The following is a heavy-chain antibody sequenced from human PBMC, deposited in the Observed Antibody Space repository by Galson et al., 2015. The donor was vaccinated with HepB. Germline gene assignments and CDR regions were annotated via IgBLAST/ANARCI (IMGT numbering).Heavy chain of an antibody. D-gene: IGHD4-17*01. CDR3: ASGHDYGDYGGWDYYYGMDV. V-gene: IGHV1-3*01. J-gene: IGHJ6*02. CDR2: INAGNGNT. Sequence: SVKVSCKASGYTFTSYAMHWVRQAPGQRLEWMGWINAGNGNTKYSQKFQGRVTITRDTSASTAYMELSSLRSEDTAVYYCASGHDYGDYGGWDYYYGMDVWGQGTTVTVSS. CDR1: GYTFTSYA.